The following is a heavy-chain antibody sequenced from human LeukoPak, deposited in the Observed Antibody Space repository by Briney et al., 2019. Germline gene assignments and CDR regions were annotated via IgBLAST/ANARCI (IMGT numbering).Heavy chain of an antibody. CDR1: GDSITNSNYY. CDR2: IFYNGGP. D-gene: IGHD3-16*01. V-gene: IGHV4-39*07. CDR3: ARGYYVFDI. Sequence: PSETLSLTCTASGDSITNSNYYWGWVRQSPGRGLEWLGNIFYNGGPYYNPSFKSRVTISVDTSKNQFSLKLSSVTAADTAVYYCARGYYVFDIWGQGTVVTVSS. J-gene: IGHJ3*02.